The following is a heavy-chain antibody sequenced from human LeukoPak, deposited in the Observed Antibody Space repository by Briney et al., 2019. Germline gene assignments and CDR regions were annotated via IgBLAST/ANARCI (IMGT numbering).Heavy chain of an antibody. CDR2: IVVGSGNT. J-gene: IGHJ5*02. Sequence: TSVKVSCKASGFTFTSSAMQWVRQARGQRLEWIGWIVVGSGNTNSAQKFQERVTITRDMSTSTAYMELSSLRSEDTAVYYCAAGGVGTYYDFWSGYYPRLGDNWFDPWGQGTLVTVSS. CDR3: AAGGVGTYYDFWSGYYPRLGDNWFDP. V-gene: IGHV1-58*02. CDR1: GFTFTSSA. D-gene: IGHD3-3*01.